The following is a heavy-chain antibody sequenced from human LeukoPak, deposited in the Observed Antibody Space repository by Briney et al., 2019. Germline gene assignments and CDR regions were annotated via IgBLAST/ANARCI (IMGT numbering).Heavy chain of an antibody. Sequence: PGGSLRLSCAASGFTVSSIHMVWVRQAPGKGLEWISGISGSGASTYYADSVTGRFTISRDNSRNTLYLQMNSLRGDDTAVYYCAKDVGKWESLHFFDYWGQGTLVTVSS. V-gene: IGHV3-23*01. CDR3: AKDVGKWESLHFFDY. CDR2: ISGSGAST. CDR1: GFTVSSIH. J-gene: IGHJ4*02. D-gene: IGHD1-26*01.